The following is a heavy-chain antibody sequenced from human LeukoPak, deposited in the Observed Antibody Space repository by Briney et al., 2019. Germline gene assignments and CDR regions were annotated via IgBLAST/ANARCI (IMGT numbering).Heavy chain of an antibody. CDR1: GFTFSTYV. V-gene: IGHV3-30*01. Sequence: PGGSLRLSCAASGFTFSTYVMHWVRQAPGKGLQWVAVILYDGSNKYFADSVKGRFIISRDNSKNTLYLQMNSLTADDTAVYYCARVMHGSVYNYGMDVWGQGTTVTVS. CDR2: ILYDGSNK. CDR3: ARVMHGSVYNYGMDV. D-gene: IGHD3-22*01. J-gene: IGHJ6*02.